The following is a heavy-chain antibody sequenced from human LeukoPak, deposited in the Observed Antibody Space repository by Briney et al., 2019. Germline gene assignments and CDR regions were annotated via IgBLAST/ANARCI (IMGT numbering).Heavy chain of an antibody. J-gene: IGHJ4*02. CDR3: ATSMVRGVDTTYYFDY. V-gene: IGHV1-69*13. CDR2: IIPIFGTA. CDR1: GGTFSSYA. D-gene: IGHD3-10*01. Sequence: GASVKVSCKASGGTFSSYAISWVRQAPGQGLEWMGGIIPIFGTANYAQKFQGRVTITADESTSTAYTELSSLRSEDTAVYYCATSMVRGVDTTYYFDYWGQGTLVTVSS.